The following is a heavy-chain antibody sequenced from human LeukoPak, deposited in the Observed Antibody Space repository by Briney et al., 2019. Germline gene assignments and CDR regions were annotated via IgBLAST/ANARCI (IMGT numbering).Heavy chain of an antibody. CDR2: IYYNGST. V-gene: IGHV4-59*08. Sequence: SETLSLTCTVSGGSISSYYWSWIRQPPGKGLEWIGYIYYNGSTNNNPSLKSRVTISVDTSKNQFSLKMSSVTAADTAVYYCSRSGRVDTGYLGYYSYYAMDVWGQGTTVTVSS. D-gene: IGHD5-18*01. J-gene: IGHJ6*02. CDR1: GGSISSYY. CDR3: SRSGRVDTGYLGYYSYYAMDV.